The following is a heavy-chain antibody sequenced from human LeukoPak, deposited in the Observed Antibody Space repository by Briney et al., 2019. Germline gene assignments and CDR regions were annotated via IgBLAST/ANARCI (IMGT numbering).Heavy chain of an antibody. V-gene: IGHV4-59*01. Sequence: SETLSLTCTVSGGSISSYYWSWIRQPPGKGLEWIGYIYYSGSTNYNPSLKSRVTISVDTSKNQFSLKLSSVTAADTAVYYCAKSRGIGYPSNYYYYCYMDVWGEGTTVTVSS. D-gene: IGHD3-10*01. J-gene: IGHJ6*03. CDR1: GGSISSYY. CDR3: AKSRGIGYPSNYYYYCYMDV. CDR2: IYYSGST.